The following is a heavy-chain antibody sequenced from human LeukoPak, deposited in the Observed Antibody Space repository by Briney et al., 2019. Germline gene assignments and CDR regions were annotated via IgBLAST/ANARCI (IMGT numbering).Heavy chain of an antibody. D-gene: IGHD6-13*01. CDR1: GFTFSSDE. CDR2: ISSSGSTI. V-gene: IGHV3-48*03. J-gene: IGHJ4*02. Sequence: GGSLRLSCAASGFTFSSDEMNWVRQAPGKGLEWVSYISSSGSTIYYADSVKGRFTISRDNAKNSLYLQMHSLRAEDTAVYYCARESDGSSWYRYFDYWGQGTLVTVSP. CDR3: ARESDGSSWYRYFDY.